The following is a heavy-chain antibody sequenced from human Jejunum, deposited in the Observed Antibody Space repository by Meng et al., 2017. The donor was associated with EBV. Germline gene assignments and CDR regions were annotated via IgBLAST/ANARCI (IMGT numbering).Heavy chain of an antibody. CDR1: GFTFSNYG. D-gene: IGHD2-21*01. J-gene: IGHJ4*02. CDR3: AKAIEVMGYYSDY. CDR2: ISFDGSDI. Sequence: VRLVESGGGVVQPGGSLRLSCAASGFTFSNYGMHWVRQAPGKGLEWVAIISFDGSDIYYADSVKGRFTISRDNSKNTLYLQMNSLRAEDTAVYYCAKAIEVMGYYSDYWGQGTLVTVSS. V-gene: IGHV3-30*18.